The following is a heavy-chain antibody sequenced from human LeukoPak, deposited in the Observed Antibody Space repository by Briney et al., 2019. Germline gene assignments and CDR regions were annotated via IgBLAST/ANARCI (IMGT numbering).Heavy chain of an antibody. Sequence: GRTLRLSCAASGFSFSVYEMHWVRQAPGKGLEWISDISSSGTTTYYADSVKGRFTISRDNAKKSLYLQMNSLRAEDTAVYYCARDSMYAFDIWGQGTMVTVSS. CDR2: ISSSGTTT. CDR1: GFSFSVYE. CDR3: ARDSMYAFDI. V-gene: IGHV3-48*03. J-gene: IGHJ3*02. D-gene: IGHD2-2*01.